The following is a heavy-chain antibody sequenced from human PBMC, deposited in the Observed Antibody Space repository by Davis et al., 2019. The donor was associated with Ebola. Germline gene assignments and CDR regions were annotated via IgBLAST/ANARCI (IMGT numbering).Heavy chain of an antibody. V-gene: IGHV4-59*01. CDR1: GGSISSYY. J-gene: IGHJ4*02. D-gene: IGHD2-15*01. CDR2: IYYSGST. CDR3: ARDPGTPNY. Sequence: SETLSLTCTVSGGSISSYYWSWIRQPPGKGLEWIGYIYYSGSTNYNPSLKSRVTISVDTSKNQFSLKLSSVTAADTAVYYCARDPGTPNYWDQGTLVTVSS.